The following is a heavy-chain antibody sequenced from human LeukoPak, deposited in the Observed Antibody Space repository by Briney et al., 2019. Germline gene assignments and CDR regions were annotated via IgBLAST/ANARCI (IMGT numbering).Heavy chain of an antibody. D-gene: IGHD5-12*01. CDR2: INAGNGNT. V-gene: IGHV1-3*01. J-gene: IGHJ4*02. Sequence: GASVKVSCKASGYTFTSYAMHWVRQAPGQRLEWMGWINAGNGNTKYSQKFQGRVTITRDTSASTAYMELSSLRSEDTAVYYCTRDNGYSGYDPIGYWGQGTLVTVSS. CDR1: GYTFTSYA. CDR3: TRDNGYSGYDPIGY.